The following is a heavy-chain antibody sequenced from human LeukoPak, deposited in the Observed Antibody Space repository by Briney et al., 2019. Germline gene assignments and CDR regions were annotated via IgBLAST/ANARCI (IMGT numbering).Heavy chain of an antibody. CDR1: GFTFSNYA. J-gene: IGHJ3*02. CDR2: IGTAGDT. CDR3: ARGDGSGYFGYDAFDI. V-gene: IGHV3-13*04. D-gene: IGHD3-22*01. Sequence: GGSLRLSCAASGFTFSNYAMTWVRQATGKGLEWVSAIGTAGDTYYPGSVKGRFTISRENAKNSLYLQMNSLRAGDTAVYYCARGDGSGYFGYDAFDIWGQGTMVTVSS.